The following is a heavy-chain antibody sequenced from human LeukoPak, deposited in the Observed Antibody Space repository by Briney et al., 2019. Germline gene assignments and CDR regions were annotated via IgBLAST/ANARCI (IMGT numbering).Heavy chain of an antibody. D-gene: IGHD3-9*01. CDR3: AKFYDILTGYFDH. CDR2: ISGGGGGT. Sequence: PGGSLRLSCAASGFTFTTYAMGWVRQSPGKGLEWVSSISGGGGGTYYAEFVKGRFTISRDNPKNTLYLQMNSLRAEDTAVYYCAKFYDILTGYFDHWGQGTLVTVSS. V-gene: IGHV3-23*01. J-gene: IGHJ4*02. CDR1: GFTFTTYA.